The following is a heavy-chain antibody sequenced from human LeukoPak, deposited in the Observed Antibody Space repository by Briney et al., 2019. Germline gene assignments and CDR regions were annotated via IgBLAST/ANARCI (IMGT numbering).Heavy chain of an antibody. CDR2: IYYGGKT. V-gene: IGHV4-61*01. CDR1: GDSVSSSNYY. CDR3: TRLTRRSGNYFDY. D-gene: IGHD1-26*01. Sequence: SSETLSLTCAVSGDSVSSSNYYWSWIRQPPGKGLEWIGYIYYGGKTNYNPSLQSRVTISVDTSKSQFSLKLSSVTAADTAVYYCTRLTRRSGNYFDYWGQGTLVTVSS. J-gene: IGHJ4*02.